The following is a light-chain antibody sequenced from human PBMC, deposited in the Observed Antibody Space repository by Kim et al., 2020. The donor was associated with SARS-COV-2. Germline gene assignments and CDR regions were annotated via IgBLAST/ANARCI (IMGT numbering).Light chain of an antibody. CDR3: QQYNNWPPYT. Sequence: VFPGERATLSCRASQSVRNNLAWYQQKLGQAPRLLIYGASTRATGIPARFGGSGSGTEFTLIISSLQSEDFAVYYCQQYNNWPPYTFGQGTKLEI. CDR2: GAS. CDR1: QSVRNN. V-gene: IGKV3-15*01. J-gene: IGKJ2*01.